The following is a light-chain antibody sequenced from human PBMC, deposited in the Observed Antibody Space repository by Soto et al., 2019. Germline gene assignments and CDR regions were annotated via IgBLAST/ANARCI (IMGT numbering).Light chain of an antibody. CDR1: STDVGAYNY. CDR3: ISYTGKSASYV. J-gene: IGLJ1*01. CDR2: EVT. Sequence: QSALAQPASVSGSPGQTITISRTGTSTDVGAYNYVDWYQQHPGKTPKLIIYEVTNRPSGVSYRFSASKSGNTASLTISGLHSEDEDDYYCISYTGKSASYVFGTGTKVTVL. V-gene: IGLV2-14*01.